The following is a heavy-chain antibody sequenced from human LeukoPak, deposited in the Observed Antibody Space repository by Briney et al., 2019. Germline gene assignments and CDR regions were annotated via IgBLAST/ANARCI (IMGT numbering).Heavy chain of an antibody. J-gene: IGHJ4*02. V-gene: IGHV4-34*01. CDR1: GGSFSGYY. CDR3: ARGLVTHVGLWNY. CDR2: INHSGST. Sequence: SETLSLTCAVYGGSFSGYYWSWIRQPPGQGLEWIGEINHSGSTSYNPSLKSRVTISADTSKNQFSLKLSSVTAADTAVYYCARGLVTHVGLWNYWGQGTLVAVSS. D-gene: IGHD2-21*02.